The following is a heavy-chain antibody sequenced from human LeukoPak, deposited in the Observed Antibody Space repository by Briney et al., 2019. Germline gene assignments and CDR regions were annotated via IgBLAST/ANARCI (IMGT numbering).Heavy chain of an antibody. Sequence: ASVTVSCRASGYAFTSNYIHWVRQAPGQGLEYMGLIFPTGGTTSYSQRFQGRLTLTRDTSTTTVYMELSSLTSEDTALYYCARGRAAVGRPRASANWFDTWGQGTLVTVSS. CDR2: IFPTGGTT. J-gene: IGHJ5*02. CDR3: ARGRAAVGRPRASANWFDT. CDR1: GYAFTSNY. V-gene: IGHV1-46*01. D-gene: IGHD6-19*01.